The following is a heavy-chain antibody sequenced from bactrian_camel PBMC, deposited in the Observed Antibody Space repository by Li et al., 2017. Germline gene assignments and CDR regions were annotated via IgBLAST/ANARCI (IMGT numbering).Heavy chain of an antibody. V-gene: IGHV3-3*01. D-gene: IGHD1*01. CDR2: IIFGSGQT. CDR1: GYSFRSNR. Sequence: HVQLVESGGGSVQAGGTLRLSCVHSGYSFRSNRMGWFRQAPGKEREGVASIIFGSGQTFYADSVKGRFTVSQDSAKNTVNLELVNLKTEDTAVYYCAASRPGIISVCQPPYITRLGLEGQGTQVTVS. J-gene: IGHJ4*01.